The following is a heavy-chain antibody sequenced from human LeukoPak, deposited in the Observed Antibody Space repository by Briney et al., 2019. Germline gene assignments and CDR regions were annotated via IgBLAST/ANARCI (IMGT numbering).Heavy chain of an antibody. CDR1: GYTFTSYG. CDR2: ITAYNDNT. D-gene: IGHD3-10*01. J-gene: IGHJ4*02. CDR3: ARALLWFGEPSHIDY. V-gene: IGHV1-18*01. Sequence: ASVKVSCKASGYTFTSYGISWVRQPPGQGLEWMGWITAYNDNTNYAQKLQGRVTMTTDTFTSTVYMALRSLRSDDTAVYYCARALLWFGEPSHIDYWGQGTLVTASS.